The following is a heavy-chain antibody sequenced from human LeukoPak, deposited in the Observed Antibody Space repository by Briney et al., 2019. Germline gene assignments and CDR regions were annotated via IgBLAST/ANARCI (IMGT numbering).Heavy chain of an antibody. J-gene: IGHJ4*02. V-gene: IGHV4-59*08. Sequence: SETLSLTCTVSGYSISSSYYWSWIRQPPGKGLEWIGYIYYSGSTNYNPSLKSRVTISVDTSKNQFSLKLSSVTAADTAVYYCARHGSGYDFDYWGQGTLVTVSS. CDR3: ARHGSGYDFDY. D-gene: IGHD5-12*01. CDR1: GYSISSSYY. CDR2: IYYSGST.